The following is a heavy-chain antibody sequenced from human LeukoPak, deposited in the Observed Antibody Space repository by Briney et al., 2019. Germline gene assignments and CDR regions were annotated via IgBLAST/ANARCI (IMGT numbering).Heavy chain of an antibody. CDR3: ARADPPYYFDY. CDR1: GYTFTSYD. CDR2: MNPNSGNT. Sequence: ASVRVSCKASGYTFTSYDIDWVRQATGQGLEWMGWMNPNSGNTGYAQKFQGRVTMTRNTSISTAYMELSSLRSEDTAVYYCARADPPYYFDYWGQGTLVTVSS. J-gene: IGHJ4*02. V-gene: IGHV1-8*01.